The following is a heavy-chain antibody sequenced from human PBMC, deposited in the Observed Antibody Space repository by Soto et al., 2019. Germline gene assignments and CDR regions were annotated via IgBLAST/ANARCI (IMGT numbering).Heavy chain of an antibody. Sequence: GGSLRLSCAASGFTFSSYTMNWVRQAPGKGLEWVSTFVSSTGSTFYADSVEGRFTISKDDSKNTLYLQMNSRRAEDTSVYYCSKRHTTSPTTGNYFDYCGRATLVSVSS. CDR1: GFTFSSYT. D-gene: IGHD1-1*01. J-gene: IGHJ4*02. V-gene: IGHV3-23*01. CDR2: FVSSTGST. CDR3: SKRHTTSPTTGNYFDY.